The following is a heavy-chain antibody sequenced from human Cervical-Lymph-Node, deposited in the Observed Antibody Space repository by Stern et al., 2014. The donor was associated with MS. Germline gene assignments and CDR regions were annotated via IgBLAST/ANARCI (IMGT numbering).Heavy chain of an antibody. J-gene: IGHJ5*02. CDR2: INPNSGNT. CDR1: GFSFTTHY. Sequence: QMQLVQSGAEVKKPGASVNVSCEASGFSFTTHYMHWIRQAPGEGLEWVGMINPNSGNTSYARQVQGRVTITRDTSTSTIYMELTGLRSEDTALYFCTRVQRERRELDHFDPWGQGTLVTVSS. CDR3: TRVQRERRELDHFDP. V-gene: IGHV1-46*03. D-gene: IGHD1-1*01.